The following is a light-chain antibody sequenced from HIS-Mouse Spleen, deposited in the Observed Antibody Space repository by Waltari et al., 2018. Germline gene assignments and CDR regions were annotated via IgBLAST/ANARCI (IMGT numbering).Light chain of an antibody. Sequence: DIQMTQSPSTLSASVGDRVTITCRASQSISSWLAWYQQKPGKAPKLLIYKASSLESGVPSRFSGSGSVTEFTLTISSLQPDDFATYYCQQYNSYSPGYTFGQGTKLEIK. CDR3: QQYNSYSPGYT. V-gene: IGKV1-5*03. CDR1: QSISSW. J-gene: IGKJ2*01. CDR2: KAS.